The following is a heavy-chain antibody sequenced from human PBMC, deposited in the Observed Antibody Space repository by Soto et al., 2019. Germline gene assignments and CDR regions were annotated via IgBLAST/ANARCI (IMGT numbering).Heavy chain of an antibody. CDR2: VRDSGANT. CDR3: ARSRRTYGDHYDL. V-gene: IGHV3-23*01. CDR1: GFTFNTYA. J-gene: IGHJ5*02. D-gene: IGHD4-17*01. Sequence: PGGSLRLSCEASGFTFNTYAMTWVRQAPGKGLEWVSSVRDSGANTYYADSVKGRFTISRDNSKNTVYLQTNSLRGNDTALYYCARSRRTYGDHYDLWGQGTVVTVSS.